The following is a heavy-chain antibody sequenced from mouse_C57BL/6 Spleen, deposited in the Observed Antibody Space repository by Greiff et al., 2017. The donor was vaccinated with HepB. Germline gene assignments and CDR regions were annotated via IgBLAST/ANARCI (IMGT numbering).Heavy chain of an antibody. Sequence: VQLQQSGAELARPGASVKLSCKASGYTFTSYGISWVKQRTGQGLEWIGEIYPRSGNTYYNEKFKGKATLTADKSSSTAYMELRSLTSEDSAVYFCTRIEYYGSGYFDVWAQGPRSPSPQ. CDR3: TRIEYYGSGYFDV. CDR1: GYTFTSYG. CDR2: IYPRSGNT. J-gene: IGHJ1*03. D-gene: IGHD1-1*01. V-gene: IGHV1-81*01.